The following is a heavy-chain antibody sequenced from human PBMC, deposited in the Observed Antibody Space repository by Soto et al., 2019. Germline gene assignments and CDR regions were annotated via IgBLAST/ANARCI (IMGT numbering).Heavy chain of an antibody. CDR3: AREYNWNYRVYDY. J-gene: IGHJ4*02. CDR1: GFTFSSYW. Sequence: GGSLRLSCAASGFTFSSYWMSWVRQAPGKGLEWVANIKQDGSEKYYVDSVKGRFTISRDNAKNSLYLQMNSLRAEDTAVYYCAREYNWNYRVYDYWGQGTLVTVSS. D-gene: IGHD1-7*01. V-gene: IGHV3-7*01. CDR2: IKQDGSEK.